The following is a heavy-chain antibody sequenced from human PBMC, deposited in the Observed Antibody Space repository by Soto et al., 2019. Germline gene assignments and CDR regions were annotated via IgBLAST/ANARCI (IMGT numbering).Heavy chain of an antibody. J-gene: IGHJ4*02. CDR1: GFTFSSYA. D-gene: IGHD5-18*01. CDR2: ISGSGGSS. V-gene: IGHV3-23*01. Sequence: GGSLRLSCAASGFTFSSYAMSWVRQAPGKGLEWVSAISGSGGSSYYADSVKGRFTISRDNSKNTLYLQMNSLRAEDTAVYYCARHGYNYGGGYFDYWGQGTLVTVSS. CDR3: ARHGYNYGGGYFDY.